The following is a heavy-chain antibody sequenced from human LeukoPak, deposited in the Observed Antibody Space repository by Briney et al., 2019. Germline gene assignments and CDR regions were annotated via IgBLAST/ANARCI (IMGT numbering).Heavy chain of an antibody. Sequence: SETLSLTCTVSGYSISSGYYWGWIRQPPGKGLEWIGSIYHSGSTYYNPSLKSRVTISVDTSKNQFSLKLSSVTAADTAVYYCARGRSYSSWCSDDAFDIWGQGTMVTVSS. CDR3: ARGRSYSSWCSDDAFDI. CDR1: GYSISSGYY. V-gene: IGHV4-38-2*02. CDR2: IYHSGST. J-gene: IGHJ3*02. D-gene: IGHD6-13*01.